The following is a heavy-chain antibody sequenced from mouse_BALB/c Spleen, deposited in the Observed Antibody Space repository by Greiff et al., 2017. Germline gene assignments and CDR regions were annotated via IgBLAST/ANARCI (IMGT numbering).Heavy chain of an antibody. CDR2: ISSGGSYT. V-gene: IGHV5-9-4*01. Sequence: EVMLVESGGGLVKPGGSLKLSCAASGFTFSSYAMSWVRQSPEKRLEWVAEISSGGSYTYYPDTVTGRFTISRDNAKNTLYLEMSSLRSEDTAMYYCARGYGNYWFAYWGQGTLVTVSA. J-gene: IGHJ3*01. D-gene: IGHD2-1*01. CDR1: GFTFSSYA. CDR3: ARGYGNYWFAY.